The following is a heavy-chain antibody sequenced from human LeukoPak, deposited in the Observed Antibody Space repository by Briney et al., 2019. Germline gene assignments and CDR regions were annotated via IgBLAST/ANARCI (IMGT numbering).Heavy chain of an antibody. CDR3: AKSFGPGSFFDY. J-gene: IGHJ4*02. CDR2: ISWNSGSI. V-gene: IGHV3-9*01. D-gene: IGHD3-10*01. CDR1: GFTFDDYA. Sequence: GGSLRLSCAASGFTFDDYAMHWVRQAPGKGLEWVSGISWNSGSIGYADSVKGRFTTSRDNSKDTLYLQMYSLRAEDTALYYCAKSFGPGSFFDYWGQGTLVTVAS.